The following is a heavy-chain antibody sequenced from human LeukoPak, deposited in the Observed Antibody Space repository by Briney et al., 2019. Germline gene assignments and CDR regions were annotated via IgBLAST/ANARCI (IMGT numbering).Heavy chain of an antibody. CDR3: AKGGRYSGYDYASYYYYGMDV. V-gene: IGHV3-23*01. Sequence: YYADSVKGRFTISRDNSKNTLYLQMNSLRAEDTAVYYCAKGGRYSGYDYASYYYYGMDVWGQGTTVTVSS. J-gene: IGHJ6*02. D-gene: IGHD5-12*01.